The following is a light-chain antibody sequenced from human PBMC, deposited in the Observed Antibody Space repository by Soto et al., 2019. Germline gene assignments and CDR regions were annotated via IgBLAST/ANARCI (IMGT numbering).Light chain of an antibody. Sequence: QSVLTQPPSVSGAPGQRVTISCTGSSSNIGAGYDVHWYQQVTGTAPKLLIYVNNNRPSGVPDRFSGSKSGTSASLVITGLQAADEADYYCQSYDSSLSASVFGGGTTLTVL. J-gene: IGLJ3*02. CDR2: VNN. CDR1: SSNIGAGYD. CDR3: QSYDSSLSASV. V-gene: IGLV1-40*01.